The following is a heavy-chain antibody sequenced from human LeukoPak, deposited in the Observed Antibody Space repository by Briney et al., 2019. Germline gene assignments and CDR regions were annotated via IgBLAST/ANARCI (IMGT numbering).Heavy chain of an antibody. Sequence: SETLSLLCTVSGGSISRYFGPWLRQPAGKGVEWLGHFYCCGINKFNTSLKSRLTMSLDTSKNQFSLTLSSVPAADTAVYYCAREYSNSADTKRSFDYWGQGTLVTVSS. V-gene: IGHV4-4*07. J-gene: IGHJ4*02. CDR3: AREYSNSADTKRSFDY. D-gene: IGHD6-6*01. CDR1: GGSISRYF. CDR2: FYCCGIN.